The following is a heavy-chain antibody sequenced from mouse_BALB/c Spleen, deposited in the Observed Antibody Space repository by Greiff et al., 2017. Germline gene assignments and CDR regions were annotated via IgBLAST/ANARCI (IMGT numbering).Heavy chain of an antibody. CDR3: ARFILHYYGSSYVGFDY. V-gene: IGHV3-2*02. CDR1: GYSITSDYA. Sequence: EVMLVESGPGLVKPSQSLSLTCTVTGYSITSDYAWNWIRQFPGNKLEWMGYISYSGSTSYNPSLKSRISITRDTSKNQFFLQLNSVTTEDTATYYCARFILHYYGSSYVGFDYWGQGTTLTVSS. CDR2: ISYSGST. J-gene: IGHJ2*01. D-gene: IGHD1-1*01.